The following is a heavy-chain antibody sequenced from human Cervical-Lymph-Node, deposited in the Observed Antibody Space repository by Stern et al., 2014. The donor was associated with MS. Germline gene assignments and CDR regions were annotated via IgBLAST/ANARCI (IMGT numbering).Heavy chain of an antibody. CDR1: GFNFSSYG. D-gene: IGHD2-21*02. CDR2: ISYDGSNK. Sequence: QVQLVQSGGGVVQPGRSLRLSCAASGFNFSSYGLHCVRQAPGQGLAWVAVISYDGSNKYYADAVKGRFTISRDNSKNTLYLQMNSLRREDTAVYYCAKDGAFADSHSALDIWGQGTMATVSS. CDR3: AKDGAFADSHSALDI. V-gene: IGHV3-30*18. J-gene: IGHJ3*02.